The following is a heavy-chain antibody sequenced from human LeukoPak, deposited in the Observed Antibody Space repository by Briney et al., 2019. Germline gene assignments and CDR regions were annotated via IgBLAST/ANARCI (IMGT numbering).Heavy chain of an antibody. CDR1: GFTFINYA. J-gene: IGHJ4*02. D-gene: IGHD3/OR15-3a*01. CDR2: ISYDGSNK. Sequence: TGGSLILSCAASGFTFINYAMTWVRQAPGKGLEWVALISYDGSNKYYADSVKGRFTISRDNSKNTLYLQMNTLRAEDTAVFYCAKGSYDYRPDWTRYYFDYWGQGTLVTVSS. V-gene: IGHV3-30*18. CDR3: AKGSYDYRPDWTRYYFDY.